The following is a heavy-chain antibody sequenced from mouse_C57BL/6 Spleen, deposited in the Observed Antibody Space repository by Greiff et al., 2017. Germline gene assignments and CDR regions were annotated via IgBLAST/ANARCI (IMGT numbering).Heavy chain of an antibody. CDR2: ISSGGDYI. D-gene: IGHD1-1*01. CDR3: TRDGVTTVVAHYAMDY. J-gene: IGHJ4*01. CDR1: GFTFSSYA. Sequence: DVMLVESGEGLVKPGGSLKLSCAASGFTFSSYAMSWVRQTPEKRLEWVAYISSGGDYIYYADTVKGRFTISRDNARNTLYLQMSSLKSEDTAMYYCTRDGVTTVVAHYAMDYWGQGTSVTVSS. V-gene: IGHV5-9-1*02.